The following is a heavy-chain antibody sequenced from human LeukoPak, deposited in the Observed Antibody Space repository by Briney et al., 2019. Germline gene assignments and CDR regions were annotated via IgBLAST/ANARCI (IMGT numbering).Heavy chain of an antibody. CDR1: GYSVSINSSA. Sequence: SQTLSLTCAISGYSVSINSSAWNWIRQAPSRGLEWLGRTYYSSKWYNDYAVSVKSRITINPDTSKNQFSLQRNSVTPEDTAVYYCARDRGGGWYGNYYYGMDVWGQGTTVTVSS. CDR3: ARDRGGGWYGNYYYGMDV. CDR2: TYYSSKWYN. D-gene: IGHD6-19*01. V-gene: IGHV6-1*01. J-gene: IGHJ6*02.